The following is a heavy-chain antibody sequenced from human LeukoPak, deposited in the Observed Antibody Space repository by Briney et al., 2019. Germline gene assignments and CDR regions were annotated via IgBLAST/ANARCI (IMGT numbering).Heavy chain of an antibody. Sequence: SETLSLTCAVYGGSFSGYSWSWIRQPPGKGLEWIGEINHSGSTNYNPSLKSRVTISVDTSKNQFSLKLSSVTAADTAVYYCARVYSAYDLLGEDYWGQGTLVTVSS. CDR3: ARVYSAYDLLGEDY. CDR2: INHSGST. J-gene: IGHJ4*02. D-gene: IGHD5-12*01. V-gene: IGHV4-34*01. CDR1: GGSFSGYS.